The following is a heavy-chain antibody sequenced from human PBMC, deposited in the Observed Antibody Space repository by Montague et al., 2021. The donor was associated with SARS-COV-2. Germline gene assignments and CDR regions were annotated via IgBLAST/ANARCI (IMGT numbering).Heavy chain of an antibody. J-gene: IGHJ6*02. Sequence: SETLSLTCNVSGGSISSSTYYWGWIRQPPGKGLEWIGNLCNGGTTYYSPSLKSRVTISVDTSKNHFSLNMASVTAADTAVYYCARTSKLRESSSGNYYYHAMDVWGQGTTVTVSS. CDR1: GGSISSSTYY. D-gene: IGHD3-16*01. V-gene: IGHV4-39*02. CDR3: ARTSKLRESSSGNYYYHAMDV. CDR2: LCNGGTT.